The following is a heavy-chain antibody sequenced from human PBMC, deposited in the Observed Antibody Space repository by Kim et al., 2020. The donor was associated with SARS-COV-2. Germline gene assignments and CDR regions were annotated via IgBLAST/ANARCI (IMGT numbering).Heavy chain of an antibody. Sequence: GGSLRLSCAASGFTFSTYAMSWVRQAPGKGLEWVSAISGSGDRTYYADSVKGRFTISRDNSKNTLYLQMNILRADDTAVYYCAKAGRSNGDYHYFDSWGQGTLVTVSS. CDR2: ISGSGDRT. CDR3: AKAGRSNGDYHYFDS. D-gene: IGHD4-17*01. CDR1: GFTFSTYA. J-gene: IGHJ4*02. V-gene: IGHV3-23*01.